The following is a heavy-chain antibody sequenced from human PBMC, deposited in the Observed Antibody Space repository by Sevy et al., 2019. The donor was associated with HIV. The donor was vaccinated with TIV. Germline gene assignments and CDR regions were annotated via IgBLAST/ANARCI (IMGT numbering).Heavy chain of an antibody. Sequence: GGSLRLSCAASGFTFSSYAMHWVRQAPGKGLEWVAVISYDGSNKYYADSVKGRFTISRDNSKNTLYPQMNSLRAEDTAVYYCARDLHCSGGSCRDGMDVWGQGTTVTVSS. CDR1: GFTFSSYA. V-gene: IGHV3-30*04. CDR2: ISYDGSNK. D-gene: IGHD2-15*01. J-gene: IGHJ6*02. CDR3: ARDLHCSGGSCRDGMDV.